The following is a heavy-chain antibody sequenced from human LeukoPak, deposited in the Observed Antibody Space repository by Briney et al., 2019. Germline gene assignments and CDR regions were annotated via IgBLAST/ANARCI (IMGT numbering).Heavy chain of an antibody. Sequence: PGGSLRLSCAASGFTFSDYYMSWIRQAPGKGLEWVSYIISSSSYTNYADSVKGRFTISRDNAKNSLYLQMNSLRAEDTAVYYCARDRDSYGQFDYWGQGTLVTVSS. CDR1: GFTFSDYY. CDR2: IISSSSYT. V-gene: IGHV3-11*05. CDR3: ARDRDSYGQFDY. D-gene: IGHD5-18*01. J-gene: IGHJ4*02.